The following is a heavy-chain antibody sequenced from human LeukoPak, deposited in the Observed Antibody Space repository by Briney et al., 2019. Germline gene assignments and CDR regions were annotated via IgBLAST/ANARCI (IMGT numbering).Heavy chain of an antibody. J-gene: IGHJ4*02. V-gene: IGHV1-2*02. CDR2: VNSDSGGT. Sequence: ASVKVSCKASGYTFTGYYMHWVRQAPGQGLEWMGWVNSDSGGTKYTQRFQGRVTMTRDTSLSTAYMELTRLTSDDTAVYYCATNYAGSSHDFWGQGTLVTVSS. CDR1: GYTFTGYY. D-gene: IGHD2-15*01. CDR3: ATNYAGSSHDF.